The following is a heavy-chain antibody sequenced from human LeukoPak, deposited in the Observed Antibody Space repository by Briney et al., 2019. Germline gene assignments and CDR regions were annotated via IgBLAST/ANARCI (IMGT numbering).Heavy chain of an antibody. V-gene: IGHV1-2*02. CDR3: ARGCSSTSCYYSWLDY. Sequence: ASVKVSCKASGYTFTGYYMHWVRQAPGQGLEWMGWINPNSGGTNYAQKFQGKVTMTRDTSISTAHMELSRLRSDDTAVYYCARGCSSTSCYYSWLDYWGQGTLVTVSS. D-gene: IGHD2-2*01. J-gene: IGHJ4*02. CDR1: GYTFTGYY. CDR2: INPNSGGT.